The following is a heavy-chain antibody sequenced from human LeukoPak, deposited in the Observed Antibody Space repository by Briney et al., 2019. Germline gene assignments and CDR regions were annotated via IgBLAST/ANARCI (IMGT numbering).Heavy chain of an antibody. J-gene: IGHJ4*02. CDR2: IKQDGSEK. D-gene: IGHD6-13*01. Sequence: GGSLRLSCAASGFTFSRYWMSWVRQAPGKGLEWVANIKQDGSEKYYVDSVKGRFTISRDNAKNSLYLQMNSLRAEDTAVYYCATSSWYTYWGQGTLVTVSS. CDR1: GFTFSRYW. V-gene: IGHV3-7*01. CDR3: ATSSWYTY.